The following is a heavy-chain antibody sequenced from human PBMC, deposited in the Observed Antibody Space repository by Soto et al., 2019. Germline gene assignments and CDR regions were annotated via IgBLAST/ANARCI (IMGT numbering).Heavy chain of an antibody. Sequence: ESGGGLVKPGGSLRLSCAASGFTFSSYSMNWVRQAPGKGLEWVSSISSSSSYIYYADSVKGRFTISRDNAKNSLYLQMNSLRAEDTAVYYCARDAVVVPAAISGYYYYGMDVWGQGTTVTVSS. CDR2: ISSSSSYI. D-gene: IGHD2-2*02. CDR1: GFTFSSYS. CDR3: ARDAVVVPAAISGYYYYGMDV. V-gene: IGHV3-21*01. J-gene: IGHJ6*02.